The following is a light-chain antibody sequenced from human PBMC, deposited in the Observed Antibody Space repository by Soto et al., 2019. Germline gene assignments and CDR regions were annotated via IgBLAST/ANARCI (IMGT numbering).Light chain of an antibody. CDR1: SSNIGSNT. V-gene: IGLV1-44*01. Sequence: QAVLTKPPPGSGTSRRLDGISCYRSSSNIGSNTVNWYQQFPETANKLLIYGNNQRPSGVPDRFSGSKSGTSDSLAISGLQSEDEPDYYCAAWDDSLNGFYVFGTGTKVTVL. CDR3: AAWDDSLNGFYV. CDR2: GNN. J-gene: IGLJ1*01.